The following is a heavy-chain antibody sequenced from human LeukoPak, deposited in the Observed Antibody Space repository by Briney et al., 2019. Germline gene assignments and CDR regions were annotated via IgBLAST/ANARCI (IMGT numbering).Heavy chain of an antibody. CDR2: IIPIFGTA. D-gene: IGHD3-22*01. Sequence: SVKVSCTASGYTFSSYAISWVRQAPGQGLEWMGGIIPIFGTANYAQKFQGRVTITADESTSTAYMELSSLRSEDTAVYYCARGSRHYYDSSGYYPFDYWGQGTLVTVSS. CDR1: GYTFSSYA. V-gene: IGHV1-69*13. CDR3: ARGSRHYYDSSGYYPFDY. J-gene: IGHJ4*02.